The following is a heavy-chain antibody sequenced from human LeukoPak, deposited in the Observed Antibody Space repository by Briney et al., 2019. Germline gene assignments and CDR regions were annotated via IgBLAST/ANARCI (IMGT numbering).Heavy chain of an antibody. J-gene: IGHJ6*04. CDR3: ARVPLAPPLEMDV. V-gene: IGHV1-46*01. CDR1: GYTFTSYY. Sequence: ASVKVSCKASGYTFTSYYMHWVRQAPGQGLEWMGIINPSGGSTSYAQKFQGRVTMTRDTSTSTAYMELRSLRSDDTAAYYCARVPLAPPLEMDVWGKGTTVTVSS. CDR2: INPSGGST.